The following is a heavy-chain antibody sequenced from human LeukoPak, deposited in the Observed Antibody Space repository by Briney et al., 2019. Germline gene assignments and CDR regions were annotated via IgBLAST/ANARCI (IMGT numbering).Heavy chain of an antibody. CDR3: ARGGGWLQYYYFDY. CDR2: VSTYNGNR. D-gene: IGHD5-24*01. V-gene: IGHV1-18*01. Sequence: ASVKVSCKASGYTFTNYGISWVRQAPGQGLEWMGWVSTYNGNRNYAQKFQGRVTMTTDTSTTTVYMELRSLRSDDTAVYYCARGGGWLQYYYFDYWGQGTLVTVSS. CDR1: GYTFTNYG. J-gene: IGHJ4*02.